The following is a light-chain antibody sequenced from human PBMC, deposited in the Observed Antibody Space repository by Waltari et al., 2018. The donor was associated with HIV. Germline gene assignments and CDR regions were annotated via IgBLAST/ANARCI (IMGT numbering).Light chain of an antibody. J-gene: IGKJ2*01. CDR3: MQALQTPYT. V-gene: IGKV2-28*01. CDR2: LGS. CDR1: QSLLQTNTYNY. Sequence: DIVMSQSPLSLAVTPGEPASISCKSTQSLLQTNTYNYLDWYLQKPGQSPKLLIYLGSARASGVPDRFSGSGSGTDFTLEITRVEAEDVGVYYCMQALQTPYTFGRGTNLDI.